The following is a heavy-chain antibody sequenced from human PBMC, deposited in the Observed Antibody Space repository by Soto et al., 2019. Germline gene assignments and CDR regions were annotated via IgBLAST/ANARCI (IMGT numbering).Heavy chain of an antibody. J-gene: IGHJ6*02. CDR1: GGSISSGDYY. CDR3: RGYCSSTRCYGPYYYYGMDV. D-gene: IGHD2-2*01. Sequence: PSETLSLTCTVSGGSISSGDYYWSWIRQPPGKGLEWIGYIYYSGSTYYNPSLKSRVTISVDTSKNQFSLKLSSVTAADTAVYYCRGYCSSTRCYGPYYYYGMDVWGQGPTVTDSS. CDR2: IYYSGST. V-gene: IGHV4-30-4*01.